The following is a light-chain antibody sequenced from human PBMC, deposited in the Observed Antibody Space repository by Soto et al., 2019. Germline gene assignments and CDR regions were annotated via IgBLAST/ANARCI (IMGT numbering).Light chain of an antibody. J-gene: IGKJ1*01. CDR2: KAS. Sequence: DIQMTQSPSTLSASVGYRVTITCRSSQSISSWLAWYQQKPGKAPNLLIYKASTLKSGVPSRFSGSGSGTDFTLTISRLEPEDFAVYYCQQYNNWPPWTFGQGTKVDI. V-gene: IGKV1-5*03. CDR3: QQYNNWPPWT. CDR1: QSISSW.